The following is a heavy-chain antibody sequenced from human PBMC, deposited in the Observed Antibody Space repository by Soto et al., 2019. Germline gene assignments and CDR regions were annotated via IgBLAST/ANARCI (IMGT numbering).Heavy chain of an antibody. CDR1: GGSFSGYY. CDR3: ARFPDYGRPTWFDA. D-gene: IGHD4-17*01. CDR2: INHSGST. V-gene: IGHV4-34*01. J-gene: IGHJ5*02. Sequence: SETLSLTCAVCGGSFSGYYWSWIRQPPGKGLEWIGEINHSGSTNYNPSLKSRVTISVDTSKNQFSLKMSSVTAADTAVYYCARFPDYGRPTWFDAWGQGTLVTVSS.